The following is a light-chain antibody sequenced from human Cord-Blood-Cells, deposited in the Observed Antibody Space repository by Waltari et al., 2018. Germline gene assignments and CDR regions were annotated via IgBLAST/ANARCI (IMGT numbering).Light chain of an antibody. CDR2: KAS. V-gene: IGKV1-5*03. CDR3: QQYNSYSRFT. Sequence: DIQMTQSPSTLSASVGDRVTITCRASQSISSWLAWYQQKPGKDPKLLIYKASSLESGVPSRFSGSGSGTEFTLTISSLQPDDFATYYCQQYNSYSRFTFGGGTKVEIK. J-gene: IGKJ4*01. CDR1: QSISSW.